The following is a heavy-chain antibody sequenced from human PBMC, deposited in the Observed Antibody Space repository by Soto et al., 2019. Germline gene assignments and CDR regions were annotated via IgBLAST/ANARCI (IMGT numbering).Heavy chain of an antibody. V-gene: IGHV1-8*01. CDR3: ASLSSHIVATIPF. J-gene: IGHJ4*02. CDR2: MNPNSGNT. Sequence: ASVKVSCKASGYTFTSCDINWVRQATGQGLEWMGWMNPNSGNTGYAQKFQGRVTMTRNTSITTAYLELSSLRSEDTAVYYCASLSSHIVATIPFWGQGTLVTVSS. CDR1: GYTFTSCD. D-gene: IGHD5-12*01.